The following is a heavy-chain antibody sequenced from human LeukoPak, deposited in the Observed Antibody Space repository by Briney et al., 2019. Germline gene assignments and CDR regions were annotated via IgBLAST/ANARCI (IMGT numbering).Heavy chain of an antibody. D-gene: IGHD7-27*01. CDR3: ARDPGDMGYFDY. V-gene: IGHV1-2*02. CDR2: INPNSGGT. Sequence: GASVKVSCKASGYTFTSYYMHWVRQAPGQGLEWMGWINPNSGGTNYAQKFQGRVTMTRDTSISTAYMELSRLRSDDTAVYYCARDPGDMGYFDYWGQGTLVTVSS. CDR1: GYTFTSYY. J-gene: IGHJ4*02.